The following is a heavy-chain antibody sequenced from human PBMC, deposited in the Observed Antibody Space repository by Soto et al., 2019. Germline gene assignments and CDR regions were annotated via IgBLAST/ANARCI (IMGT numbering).Heavy chain of an antibody. V-gene: IGHV4-4*02. CDR2: IYRTGST. CDR3: ASRDPGTSVDY. J-gene: IGHJ4*02. Sequence: LTCSDSGAPFTSNNWWTWVRQPPGQGLEWIGEIYRTGSTNYNPSLKSRVTISLDKSENQFSLKVTSLTAADTAVYYCASRDPGTSVDYWGQGTLVTGSS. CDR1: GAPFTSNNW. D-gene: IGHD1-7*01.